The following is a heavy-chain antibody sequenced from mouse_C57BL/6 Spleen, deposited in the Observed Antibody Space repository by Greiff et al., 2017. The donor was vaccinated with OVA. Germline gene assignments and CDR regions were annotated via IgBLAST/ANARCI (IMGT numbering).Heavy chain of an antibody. CDR1: GYTFTSYW. D-gene: IGHD1-1*01. CDR3: ARVYYGSSPFAY. V-gene: IGHV1-61*01. J-gene: IGHJ3*01. Sequence: VKLQESGAELVRPGSSVKLSCKASGYTFTSYWMDWVKQRPGQGLEWIGNIYPSDSETHYNQKFKDKATLTVDKSSSTAYMQLSSLTSEDSAVYYCARVYYGSSPFAYWGQGTLVTVSA. CDR2: IYPSDSET.